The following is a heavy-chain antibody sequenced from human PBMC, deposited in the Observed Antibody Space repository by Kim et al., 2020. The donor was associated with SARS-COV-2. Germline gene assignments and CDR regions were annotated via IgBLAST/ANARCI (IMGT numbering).Heavy chain of an antibody. CDR1: GFTFSSYA. CDR3: ADNDGYSYGYYLDPPYY. D-gene: IGHD5-18*01. V-gene: IGHV3-23*01. J-gene: IGHJ4*02. Sequence: GGSLRLSCAASGFTFSSYAMSWVRQAPGKGLEWVSAISGSGGSTYYADSVKGRFTISRDNSKNTLYLQMNNLRAEDTAVYYCADNDGYSYGYYLDPPYYWGQGTLVTVSS. CDR2: ISGSGGST.